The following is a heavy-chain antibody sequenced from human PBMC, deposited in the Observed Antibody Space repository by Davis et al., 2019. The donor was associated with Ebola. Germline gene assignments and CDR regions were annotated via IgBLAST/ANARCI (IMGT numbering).Heavy chain of an antibody. J-gene: IGHJ6*03. CDR3: ARLSTYHYHYMDV. CDR1: GYSFTSYW. CDR2: IDPTDSDT. V-gene: IGHV5-10-1*01. Sequence: PGGSLRLSCQGSGYSFTSYWITWVRQMPGKGLEWMGKIDPTDSDTNYSPSFQGHVTISADKSISTAYLQWSSLKASDTAMYYCARLSTYHYHYMDVWGKGTTVTVSS.